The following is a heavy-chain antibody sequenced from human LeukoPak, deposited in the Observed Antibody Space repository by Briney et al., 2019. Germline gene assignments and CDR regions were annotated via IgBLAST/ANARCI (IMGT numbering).Heavy chain of an antibody. CDR3: ATGVTFNPHAFDI. CDR2: FDPEDGGT. V-gene: IGHV1-24*01. Sequence: ASVKVSCKVSGYTLTELSMRWVRQAPGKGLEWMGGFDPEDGGTIYAQKFQGRVTMTEDTSTDTAYMELSSLRSEDTAVYYCATGVTFNPHAFDIWGQGTMVTVSS. D-gene: IGHD2-21*02. J-gene: IGHJ3*02. CDR1: GYTLTELS.